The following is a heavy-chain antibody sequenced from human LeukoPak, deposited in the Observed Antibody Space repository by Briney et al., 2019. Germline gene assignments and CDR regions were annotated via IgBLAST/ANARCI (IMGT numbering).Heavy chain of an antibody. V-gene: IGHV6-1*01. J-gene: IGHJ4*02. CDR1: GDSVSSNSVA. CDR3: ARDHCSGGSCHWRFDY. D-gene: IGHD2-15*01. Sequence: SQTLSLTCAISGDSVSSNSVAWSCIRQSPSRGLEWLGRTYNRSTRYNDYAVSVKGRITINPDTSKNQFSLQLNSVTPEDTAVYYCARDHCSGGSCHWRFDYWGQGTLVTVSS. CDR2: TYNRSTRYN.